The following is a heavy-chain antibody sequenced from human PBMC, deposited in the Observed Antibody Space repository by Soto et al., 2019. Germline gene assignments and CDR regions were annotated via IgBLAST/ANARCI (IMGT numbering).Heavy chain of an antibody. J-gene: IGHJ5*01. CDR3: AREVTTGIFDS. V-gene: IGHV3-21*06. CDR2: ITSSGSYI. Sequence: EVQLVESGGGLVKPGGSLRLSCAASGFTFSSYSMNWVRQAPGKGLEWVSSITSSGSYIYYADSVKGRLTISRDNAKNSLYLQMNSLRAEDTAVYYCAREVTTGIFDSWGQGTLVTVSS. D-gene: IGHD1-1*01. CDR1: GFTFSSYS.